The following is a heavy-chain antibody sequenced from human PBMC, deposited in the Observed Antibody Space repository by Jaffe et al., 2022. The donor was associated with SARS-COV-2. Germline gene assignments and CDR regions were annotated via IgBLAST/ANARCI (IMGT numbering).Heavy chain of an antibody. CDR2: ISYDGSNK. D-gene: IGHD3-3*01. J-gene: IGHJ4*02. Sequence: QVQLVESGGGVVQPGRSLRLSCAASGFTFSSYGMHWVRQAPGKGLEWVAVISYDGSNKYYADSVKGRFTISRDNSKNTLYLQMNSLRAEDTAVYYCAKATGTYDFWSGYYTGTGGVDIDYWGQGTLVTVSS. V-gene: IGHV3-30*18. CDR3: AKATGTYDFWSGYYTGTGGVDIDY. CDR1: GFTFSSYG.